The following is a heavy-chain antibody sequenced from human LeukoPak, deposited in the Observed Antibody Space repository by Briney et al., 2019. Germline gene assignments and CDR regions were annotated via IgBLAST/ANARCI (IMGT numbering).Heavy chain of an antibody. CDR2: IIPIFGTA. J-gene: IGHJ4*02. Sequence: SVKVSCKASGGTFSSYAIIWVRQAPGQGLEWMGGIIPIFGTANYAQKFQGRVTITADESTSTAYMELSSLRSEDTAVYYCARSMYSSSPPLYFDYWGQGTLVTVSS. D-gene: IGHD6-13*01. CDR1: GGTFSSYA. CDR3: ARSMYSSSPPLYFDY. V-gene: IGHV1-69*13.